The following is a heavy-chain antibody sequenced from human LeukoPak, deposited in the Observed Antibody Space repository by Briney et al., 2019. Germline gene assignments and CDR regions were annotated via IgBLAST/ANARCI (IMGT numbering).Heavy chain of an antibody. CDR1: GGTFSSYA. Sequence: SVKVSCKASGGTFSSYAISWVRQAPGQGLERMGRIIPILGIANYAQKFQGRVTITADKSTSTAYMELSSLRSEDTAAYYCARDQGGSGYSYGYYWGQGTLVTVSS. V-gene: IGHV1-69*04. D-gene: IGHD5-18*01. J-gene: IGHJ4*02. CDR3: ARDQGGSGYSYGYY. CDR2: IIPILGIA.